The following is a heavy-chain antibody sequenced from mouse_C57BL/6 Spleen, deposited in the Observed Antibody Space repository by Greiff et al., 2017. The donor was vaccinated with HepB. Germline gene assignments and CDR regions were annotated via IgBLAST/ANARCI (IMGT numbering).Heavy chain of an antibody. CDR2: INPNNGGT. CDR1: GYTFTDYN. CDR3: AREFKDSYAMDY. V-gene: IGHV1-18*01. Sequence: EVQLQQSGPELVKPGASVKIPCKASGYTFTDYNMDWVKQSHGKSLEWIGDINPNNGGTSYNQKFKGKATLTVDKSSSTAYMELRSLTSEDTAVYYCAREFKDSYAMDYWGQGTSVTVSS. J-gene: IGHJ4*01.